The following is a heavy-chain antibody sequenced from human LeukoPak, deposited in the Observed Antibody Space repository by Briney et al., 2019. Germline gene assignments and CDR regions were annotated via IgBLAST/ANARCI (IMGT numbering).Heavy chain of an antibody. Sequence: SVNVSCKASGGTFSSYAISWVRQAPGQGLEWMGGIIPIFGTANYAQKFQGRVTITADESTSTAYMELSSLRSEDTAVYYCARDALVYDSSGYYYVRLGYWGQGTLVTVSS. V-gene: IGHV1-69*13. CDR1: GGTFSSYA. CDR3: ARDALVYDSSGYYYVRLGY. CDR2: IIPIFGTA. D-gene: IGHD3-22*01. J-gene: IGHJ4*02.